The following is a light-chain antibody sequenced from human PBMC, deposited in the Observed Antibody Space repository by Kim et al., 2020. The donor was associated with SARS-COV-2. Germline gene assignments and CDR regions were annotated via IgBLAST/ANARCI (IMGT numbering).Light chain of an antibody. CDR2: GRN. V-gene: IGLV3-19*01. Sequence: SSELTQDPAVSVALGQTVKITCLGDSLRSYYASWYQQKPGQAPILVIYGRNNRPSGIPDRFSGSSSVNTASLTITGAQAEDEADYYCNSRDSTGKRWVFG. J-gene: IGLJ1*01. CDR1: SLRSYY. CDR3: NSRDSTGKRWV.